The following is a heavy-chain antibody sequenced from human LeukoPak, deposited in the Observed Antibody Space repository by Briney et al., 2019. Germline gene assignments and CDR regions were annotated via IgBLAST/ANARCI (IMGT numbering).Heavy chain of an antibody. CDR2: INPNSGAT. J-gene: IGHJ3*02. Sequence: GASVKVSCKASGYSFTGYYIHWVRQAPGQGLEWMGWINPNSGATKYAQKFQGRVTMTRDTSINTVYMELSRLKSDDTAVYYCARESALPLPHDAIDMWGQGTRVTVSS. CDR3: ARESALPLPHDAIDM. CDR1: GYSFTGYY. V-gene: IGHV1-2*02.